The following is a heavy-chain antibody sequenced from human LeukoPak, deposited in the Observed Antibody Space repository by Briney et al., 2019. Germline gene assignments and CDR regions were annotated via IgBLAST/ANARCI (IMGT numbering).Heavy chain of an antibody. D-gene: IGHD2-21*02. CDR3: ARGYCSGDCFTLFDY. CDR1: GYMFTGYY. Sequence: EASVKVSCKASGYMFTGYYMHWARQAPGQGLEWMGWINPNSGGTNYAQKFQGRVTMTRDTSISTAYMELSSLRSDDTAVYYCARGYCSGDCFTLFDYWGQGTLVTVSS. J-gene: IGHJ4*02. V-gene: IGHV1-2*02. CDR2: INPNSGGT.